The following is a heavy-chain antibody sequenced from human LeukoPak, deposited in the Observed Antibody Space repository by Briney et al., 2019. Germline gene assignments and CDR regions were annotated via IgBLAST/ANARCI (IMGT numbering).Heavy chain of an antibody. V-gene: IGHV3-30*02. D-gene: IGHD5-12*01. CDR1: GFTFKSYD. Sequence: PGGSLRLSCAASGFTFKSYDMYWVRQAPGKGLEWVAFIRNDGSNKYYVDSVKDRFTISRDNSKNTLYLQMDSLRAEDTAVYYCAKKGHDNSGLFDYWGQGTLVTVSS. J-gene: IGHJ4*02. CDR3: AKKGHDNSGLFDY. CDR2: IRNDGSNK.